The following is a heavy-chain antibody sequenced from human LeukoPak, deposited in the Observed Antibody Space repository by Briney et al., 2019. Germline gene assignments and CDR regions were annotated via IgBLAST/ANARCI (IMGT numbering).Heavy chain of an antibody. CDR2: IIPILGIA. J-gene: IGHJ4*02. V-gene: IGHV1-69*04. Sequence: SVKVSCKASGGTFSSYAISWVRQAPGQGLEWMGRIIPILGIANYAQKFQGRVTITADKSTSTAYMELSSLRSEDTAVYYCASSHHRYYDSSGYGEYFDYWGQGTLVTVSS. CDR1: GGTFSSYA. D-gene: IGHD3-22*01. CDR3: ASSHHRYYDSSGYGEYFDY.